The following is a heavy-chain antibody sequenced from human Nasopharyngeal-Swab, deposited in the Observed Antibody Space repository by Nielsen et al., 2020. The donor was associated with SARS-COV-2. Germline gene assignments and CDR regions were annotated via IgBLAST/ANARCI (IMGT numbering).Heavy chain of an antibody. D-gene: IGHD2-21*02. J-gene: IGHJ6*02. V-gene: IGHV4-61*01. Sequence: SETLSLTCTVSGGSVSSGSYYWSWIRQPPGKGLEWIGYIYYSGSTNYNPSLKSRVTISVDTSKNQFSLKLSSVTAADTAVYYCARDYLVSRAMVVTVPRYYYGMDVWGQGTTVTVSS. CDR1: GGSVSSGSYY. CDR2: IYYSGST. CDR3: ARDYLVSRAMVVTVPRYYYGMDV.